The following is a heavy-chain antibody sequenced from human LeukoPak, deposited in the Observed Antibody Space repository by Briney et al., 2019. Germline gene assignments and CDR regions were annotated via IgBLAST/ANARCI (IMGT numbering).Heavy chain of an antibody. CDR1: GYTFTSYN. D-gene: IGHD3-3*01. Sequence: ASVKVSCKASGYTFTSYNINWVRQATGQGLEWMGWMNPNSGNTGYAQKFQGRVTITRNTSISTAYMELSSLRSEDTAVYYCARGNLYYDFWSGYYYDYWGQGTLVTVSS. V-gene: IGHV1-8*03. CDR2: MNPNSGNT. CDR3: ARGNLYYDFWSGYYYDY. J-gene: IGHJ4*02.